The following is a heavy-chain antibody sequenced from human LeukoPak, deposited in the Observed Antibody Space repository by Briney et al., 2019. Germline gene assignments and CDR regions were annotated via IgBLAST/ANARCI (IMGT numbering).Heavy chain of an antibody. J-gene: IGHJ5*02. CDR1: GYSISSGFY. Sequence: PSETLSLTCTVSGYSISSGFYWGWIRQPAGKGLEWIGRIYTSGSTNYNPSLKSRVTMSVDTSKNQFSLKLSYVTAADTAVYYCARDHYYGGNSEWFDPWGQGTLVTVSS. V-gene: IGHV4-4*07. CDR3: ARDHYYGGNSEWFDP. CDR2: IYTSGST. D-gene: IGHD4-23*01.